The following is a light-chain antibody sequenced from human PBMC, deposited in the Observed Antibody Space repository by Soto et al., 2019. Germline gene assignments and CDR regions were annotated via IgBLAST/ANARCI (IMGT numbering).Light chain of an antibody. Sequence: EIVLTQSPATLSLSPGERATLSCRASRSVTTFLAWYQQKPGQAPRLLIYDASKRATGVPTRFSGSGSGTDFTLTISSLEPEDFAVYHCQQRTNWPLTSGGGTKVERK. CDR1: RSVTTF. J-gene: IGKJ4*01. CDR2: DAS. CDR3: QQRTNWPLT. V-gene: IGKV3-11*01.